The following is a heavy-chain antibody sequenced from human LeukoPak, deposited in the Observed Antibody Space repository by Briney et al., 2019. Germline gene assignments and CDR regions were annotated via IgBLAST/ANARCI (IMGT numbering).Heavy chain of an antibody. V-gene: IGHV3-73*01. Sequence: GGSLRLSCAASGFTFSGSAMHWVRQASGKGLEWVGRIRTKGKSYATEYAASVKGRFIISRDDLKNTAYLQMNSLKIEDTAVYYCTRTTETMADWFDPWGQGTLVTVSS. CDR1: GFTFSGSA. CDR3: TRTTETMADWFDP. J-gene: IGHJ5*02. D-gene: IGHD4-17*01. CDR2: IRTKGKSYAT.